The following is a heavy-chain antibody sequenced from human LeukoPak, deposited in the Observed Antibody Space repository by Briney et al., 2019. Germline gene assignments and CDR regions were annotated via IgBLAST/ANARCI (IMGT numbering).Heavy chain of an antibody. CDR3: ARGIAAADYYMDV. Sequence: PGGSLRLSCAASGFTVSSNYMSWVRQAPGKGLEWVSVIYSGGSTYYADSVKGRFTISRDNSKNTLYLQMNSLRAEDTAVYYCARGIAAADYYMDVWGKGTTVTISS. CDR2: IYSGGST. D-gene: IGHD6-13*01. V-gene: IGHV3-66*01. CDR1: GFTVSSNY. J-gene: IGHJ6*03.